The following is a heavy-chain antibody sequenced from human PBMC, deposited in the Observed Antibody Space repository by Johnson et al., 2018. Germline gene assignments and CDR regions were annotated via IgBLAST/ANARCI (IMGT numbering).Heavy chain of an antibody. Sequence: QVQLVQSGGGVVQPGTSLRLSCAASGFIFSSYDFHWVRQAPGQGLEWVSVISFDGKVPYYAASFRGRFTISRDNSKNMGYLQMDSLRGEDTAIYFCANGPLFGSDIAEFHHWGQGTLVTVSS. J-gene: IGHJ1*01. V-gene: IGHV3-30*18. CDR2: ISFDGKVP. CDR1: GFIFSSYD. D-gene: IGHD3-10*01. CDR3: ANGPLFGSDIAEFHH.